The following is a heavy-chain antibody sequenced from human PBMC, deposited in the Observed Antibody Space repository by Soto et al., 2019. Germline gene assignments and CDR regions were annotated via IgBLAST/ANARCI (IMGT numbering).Heavy chain of an antibody. Sequence: GGSLRLSCAASGFTFSSYAMSWVRQAPGKGLEWVSAISGSGGSTYYADSVKGRFTISRDNSKNTLYLQMNSLRAEDTAVYYCAKAATGWNDVDYYYYMDVWGKGTTVTVSS. CDR1: GFTFSSYA. V-gene: IGHV3-23*01. J-gene: IGHJ6*03. D-gene: IGHD1-1*01. CDR3: AKAATGWNDVDYYYYMDV. CDR2: ISGSGGST.